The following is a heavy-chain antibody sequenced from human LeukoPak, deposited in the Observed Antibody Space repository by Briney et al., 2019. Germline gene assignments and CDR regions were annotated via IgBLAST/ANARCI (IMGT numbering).Heavy chain of an antibody. D-gene: IGHD1-26*01. CDR3: AGDRATSYFDY. CDR1: GFTFRSHG. V-gene: IGHV3-33*01. Sequence: GGSLRLSCAASGFTFRSHGMHWVRQAPGKGLEWVAFIWYDGSNKYYTDSVKGRFTISRDNTKNTLYLQMNSLRAEDTAVYYCAGDRATSYFDYWGQGALVTISS. CDR2: IWYDGSNK. J-gene: IGHJ4*02.